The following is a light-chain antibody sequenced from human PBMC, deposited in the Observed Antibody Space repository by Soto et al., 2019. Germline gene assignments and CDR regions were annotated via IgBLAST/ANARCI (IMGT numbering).Light chain of an antibody. CDR2: SSN. CDR3: AAWDDGLSAYV. J-gene: IGLJ1*01. V-gene: IGLV1-44*01. Sequence: QSVLTQPPSASGTPGQRVTISCSGSSSNIGRNTVNWYHQLPGTAPKLLIHSSNQRPSGVPDRFSGSKSGTSASLAISGLQSEDEGDYYCAAWDDGLSAYVFGSGTKLTVL. CDR1: SSNIGRNT.